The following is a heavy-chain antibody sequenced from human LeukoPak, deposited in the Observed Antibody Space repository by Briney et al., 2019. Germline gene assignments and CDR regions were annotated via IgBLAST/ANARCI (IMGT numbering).Heavy chain of an antibody. CDR2: ISYDGSNK. V-gene: IGHV3-30-3*01. CDR3: ARGERSFDY. D-gene: IGHD1-26*01. J-gene: IGHJ4*02. CDR1: GFTFSSYA. Sequence: GGSLKLSCAAAGFTFSSYALDWVRQAQGHGLVWVAVISYDGSNKYYADSVKVRFTIARDNSKNTLYLQMNSLRAEDTSVYYCARGERSFDYWGQGTLVSVSS.